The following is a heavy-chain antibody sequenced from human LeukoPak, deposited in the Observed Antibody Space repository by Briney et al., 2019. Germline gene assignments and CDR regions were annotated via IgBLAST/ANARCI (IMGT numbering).Heavy chain of an antibody. J-gene: IGHJ1*01. CDR1: GSTFSSYD. V-gene: IGHV3-13*01. CDR3: AKSRVPAATVSPFQH. Sequence: GGSLRLSCAASGSTFSSYDMHWVRHATGKGLEWVSAIGTAGDTYYPGSVKGRFTISRENAKNSLYLQMNSLRAEDTAVYYCAKSRVPAATVSPFQHWGQGTLVTVSS. CDR2: IGTAGDT. D-gene: IGHD2-2*01.